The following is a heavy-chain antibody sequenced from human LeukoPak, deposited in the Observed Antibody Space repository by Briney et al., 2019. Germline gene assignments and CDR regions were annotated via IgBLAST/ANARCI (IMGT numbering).Heavy chain of an antibody. Sequence: GGSLRLSCAASGFTFSSYAMSWVRQAPGKGLEWVSGISGSGDNTYYADSVKGRFTISRDNSKNTLYVQVNSPGTEDTAAYYCARGSYYDSSGSFYFDYWGQGTLVTVSS. J-gene: IGHJ4*02. CDR2: ISGSGDNT. CDR1: GFTFSSYA. D-gene: IGHD3-22*01. V-gene: IGHV3-23*01. CDR3: ARGSYYDSSGSFYFDY.